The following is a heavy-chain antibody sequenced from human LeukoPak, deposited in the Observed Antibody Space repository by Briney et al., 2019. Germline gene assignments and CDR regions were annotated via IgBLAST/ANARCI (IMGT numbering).Heavy chain of an antibody. CDR2: ISAYNGNT. CDR1: GYTFINYG. D-gene: IGHD5-18*01. J-gene: IGHJ6*02. CDR3: ARDAVDTANAV. Sequence: GASVKVPCKASGYTFINYGINWVRQAPGQGLEWMGWISAYNGNTNYAQSLQGRVTMTTDTSTSTVYMEMRSLTSDDTAVYYCARDAVDTANAVWGQGTTVTVSS. V-gene: IGHV1-18*01.